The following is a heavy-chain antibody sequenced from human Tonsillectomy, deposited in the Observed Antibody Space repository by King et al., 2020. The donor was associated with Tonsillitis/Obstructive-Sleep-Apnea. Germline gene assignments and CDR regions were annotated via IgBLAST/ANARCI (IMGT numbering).Heavy chain of an antibody. CDR1: GFTFSHYS. D-gene: IGHD3-3*01. Sequence: VQLVESGGGVIQPWRSLRLSCAASGFTFSHYSMHWVRQAPGRGLEWVAIISYDGTNKYYADSVKGRFTISRDNSKNTLYLQMNSLRAEDSAVYYCAREGPSIFGVVPDYFFDYWGQGTLVTVPS. CDR2: ISYDGTNK. V-gene: IGHV3-30*04. J-gene: IGHJ4*02. CDR3: AREGPSIFGVVPDYFFDY.